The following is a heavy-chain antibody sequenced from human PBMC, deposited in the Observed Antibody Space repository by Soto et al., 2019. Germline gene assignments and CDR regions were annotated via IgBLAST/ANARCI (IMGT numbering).Heavy chain of an antibody. Sequence: QVQLVQSGSEVKKPGASVKVSCKASGYTFTSFGISWVRQAPGQGLEWMGWISAYNGDTNYAQKLQGRLTLTTDTSTSTAYMELRSLRSDDTAVYYCARDRGYSGKSDAFDIWGQGARVTVSS. V-gene: IGHV1-18*04. CDR3: ARDRGYSGKSDAFDI. CDR2: ISAYNGDT. CDR1: GYTFTSFG. J-gene: IGHJ3*02. D-gene: IGHD1-26*01.